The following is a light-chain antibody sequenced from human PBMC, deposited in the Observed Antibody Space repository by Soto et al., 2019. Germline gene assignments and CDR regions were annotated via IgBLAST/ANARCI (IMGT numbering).Light chain of an antibody. V-gene: IGKV3-20*01. J-gene: IGKJ1*01. Sequence: EIVLTQSPGTLSLSPGERATLSCRASQSFSSSYLAWYQQKPGQAPRLLIYGASNRATGIPDRFSGSGSGTDFTLSISGLEPEDLAVYYWQQYDSSPLTFGQGTKVEIK. CDR3: QQYDSSPLT. CDR2: GAS. CDR1: QSFSSSY.